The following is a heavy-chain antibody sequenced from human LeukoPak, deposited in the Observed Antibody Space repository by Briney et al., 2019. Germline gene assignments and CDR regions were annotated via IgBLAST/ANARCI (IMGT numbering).Heavy chain of an antibody. CDR1: GGSFSGYY. D-gene: IGHD3-3*01. Sequence: PSETLSLTCAVYGGSFSGYYWSWIRQPPGKGLEWIGYIYYSGSTYYNPSLKSRVTISVDTSKNQFSLKLSSVTAADTAVYYCARESPGVGVVPFGFDYWGQGTLVTVSS. V-gene: IGHV4-30-4*08. CDR2: IYYSGST. J-gene: IGHJ4*02. CDR3: ARESPGVGVVPFGFDY.